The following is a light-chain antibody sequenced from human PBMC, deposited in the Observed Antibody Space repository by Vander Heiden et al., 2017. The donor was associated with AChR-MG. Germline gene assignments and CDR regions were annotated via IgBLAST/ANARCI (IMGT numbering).Light chain of an antibody. CDR3: QQSDSTLFT. Sequence: DIQMTQSPSSLSASVGDRVTITCRASQSISSYLNWYQQKPGKAPKLLIYAASSFQSRVPSRLSGSRSGTDFTLTISRLQPEDFTTYYCQQSDSTLFTFHQGTRLEIK. CDR2: AAS. CDR1: QSISSY. J-gene: IGKJ5*01. V-gene: IGKV1-39*01.